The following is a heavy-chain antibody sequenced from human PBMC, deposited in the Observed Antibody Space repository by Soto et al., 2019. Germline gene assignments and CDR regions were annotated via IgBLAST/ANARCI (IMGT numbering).Heavy chain of an antibody. D-gene: IGHD1-26*01. CDR2: INHSGSA. Sequence: QVQLQQSGAGLLKPSETLSLTCDVYGGSFSDYIWTWIRQTPGKGLQWIGQINHSGSANYNPSLSCRVNTSVHPSSSQFSRELSYVTAADTAVYYCARGLISGSHYSGGWYYFDSWGQGTQVTVSS. CDR1: GGSFSDYI. J-gene: IGHJ4*02. CDR3: ARGLISGSHYSGGWYYFDS. V-gene: IGHV4-34*01.